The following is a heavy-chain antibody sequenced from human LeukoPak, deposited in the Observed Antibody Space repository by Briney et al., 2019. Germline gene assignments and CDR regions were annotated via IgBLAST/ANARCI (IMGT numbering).Heavy chain of an antibody. Sequence: TGGSLRLSCAASGFTFSSYAMSWVRQAPGKGLEWVSAISGSGGSTYYADSVKGRFTISRDNSKNTLYLQMNSLRAEDTAVYYCARDHLLSGWDEGWFDPWGQGTLVTVSS. CDR2: ISGSGGST. D-gene: IGHD6-19*01. V-gene: IGHV3-23*01. J-gene: IGHJ5*02. CDR3: ARDHLLSGWDEGWFDP. CDR1: GFTFSSYA.